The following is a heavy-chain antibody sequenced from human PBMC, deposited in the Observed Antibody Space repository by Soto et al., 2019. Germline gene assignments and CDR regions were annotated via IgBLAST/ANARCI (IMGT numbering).Heavy chain of an antibody. V-gene: IGHV4-34*01. D-gene: IGHD3-3*01. CDR2: VKHSGNI. Sequence: ASETLRLTGAVYGGSFRGYYWGWFRQPPGKGLEWIGEVKHSGNINYNPSLKTRLTVSVDTSKNQFSLKLSSMTAADTAMYYCARGSHFDFSSGYADSFYVWGQETMVTV. J-gene: IGHJ3*01. CDR1: GGSFRGYY. CDR3: ARGSHFDFSSGYADSFYV.